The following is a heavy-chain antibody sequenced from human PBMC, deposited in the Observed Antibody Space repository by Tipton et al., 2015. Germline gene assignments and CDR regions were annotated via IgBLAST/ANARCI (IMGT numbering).Heavy chain of an antibody. V-gene: IGHV3-23*01. CDR3: AKASGYYRWYFDY. D-gene: IGHD3-22*01. CDR2: ISGSGGSS. Sequence: GSLRLSCAASGFTFNTYAMNWVRQGPGKGLEWVSAISGSGGSSYYADSVKGRFNISRDNSKNTLHLQMNSLRAEDTAVYYCAKASGYYRWYFDYWGQGTLVTVSS. J-gene: IGHJ4*02. CDR1: GFTFNTYA.